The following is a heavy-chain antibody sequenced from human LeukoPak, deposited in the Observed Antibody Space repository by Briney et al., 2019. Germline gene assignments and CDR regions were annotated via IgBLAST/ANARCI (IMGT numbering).Heavy chain of an antibody. CDR3: ARGEYGLFDY. CDR2: IYYSGST. V-gene: IGHV4-61*01. Sequence: SETLSLTCTVSGGSISGGSYYWSWIRQPPGKGLEWIGYIYYSGSTKYNLSLKSRVTISVATSKNQLSLKLSSVTAADTAVYYCARGEYGLFDYWGQGTLVTVSS. CDR1: GGSISGGSYY. J-gene: IGHJ4*02. D-gene: IGHD2/OR15-2a*01.